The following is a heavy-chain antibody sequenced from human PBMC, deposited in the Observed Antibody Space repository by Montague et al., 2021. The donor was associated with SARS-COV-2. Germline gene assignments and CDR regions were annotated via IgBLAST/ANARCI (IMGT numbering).Heavy chain of an antibody. CDR3: ARERYSFSLTRGSTWFDP. D-gene: IGHD3-9*01. CDR2: INHSGST. J-gene: IGHJ5*02. CDR1: GGSFSGYY. Sequence: SETLSLTCAVYGGSFSGYYWSWIRQPPGKGLEWIGEINHSGSTNYNPSPKRRVTISVDTSKNKFSLKLSSVTAADTAVYYCARERYSFSLTRGSTWFDPWGQGTLVTVSS. V-gene: IGHV4-34*01.